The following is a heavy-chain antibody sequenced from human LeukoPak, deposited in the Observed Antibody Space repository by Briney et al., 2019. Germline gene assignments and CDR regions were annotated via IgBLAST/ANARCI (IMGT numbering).Heavy chain of an antibody. CDR2: MNHSGGI. Sequence: PSETLSLTCAVYGGSFSGYLWSWIRQPPGKGLEWIGEMNHSGGINYNPSLKSRVTISVDTSKNQFSLKLSSVTAADTAVYYCARETLGGSGSYYGVSDYWGQGTLVTVSS. J-gene: IGHJ4*02. D-gene: IGHD3-10*01. V-gene: IGHV4-34*01. CDR3: ARETLGGSGSYYGVSDY. CDR1: GGSFSGYL.